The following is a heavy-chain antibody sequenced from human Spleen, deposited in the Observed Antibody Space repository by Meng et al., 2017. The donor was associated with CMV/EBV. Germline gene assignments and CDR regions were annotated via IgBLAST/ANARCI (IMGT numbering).Heavy chain of an antibody. D-gene: IGHD2-8*01. CDR1: GGSFSGYY. CDR3: ARDRMAIGHYFDS. Sequence: SETLSLTCAVYGGSFSGYYWSWIRQPPGKGLEWIGYIYYSGSTNYNPSLKSRVTISVDTSKNQFSLKLSSVTAADTAVYYCARDRMAIGHYFDSWGQGTLVTVSS. V-gene: IGHV4-59*01. CDR2: IYYSGST. J-gene: IGHJ4*02.